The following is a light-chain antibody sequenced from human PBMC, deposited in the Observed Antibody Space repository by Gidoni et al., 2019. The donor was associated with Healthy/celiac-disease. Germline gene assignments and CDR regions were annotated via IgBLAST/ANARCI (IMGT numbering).Light chain of an antibody. CDR2: EGS. CDR1: SSDVGSYNL. CDR3: CSYAGSSTFYV. V-gene: IGLV2-23*01. J-gene: IGLJ1*01. Sequence: QSALTQPASASGSPGQSITISCTGTSSDVGSYNLVSWYQQHPGKAPKLMIYEGSKRPSGVSNRFSGSKSGNTASLTISGLQAEDEADYYCCSYAGSSTFYVFGTGTKVXVX.